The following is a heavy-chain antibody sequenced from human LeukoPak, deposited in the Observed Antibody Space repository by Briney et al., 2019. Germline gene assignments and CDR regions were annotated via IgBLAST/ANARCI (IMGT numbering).Heavy chain of an antibody. V-gene: IGHV3-21*01. Sequence: GGSLRLSCAASGFTFSSYSTSWVRQAPGKGLEWVSSISSSSSYIYYADSVKGRFTISRDNAKNSLYLQMNSLRAEDTAVYYCAKGGIAVAGEYYYYGMDVWGQGTTVTVSS. CDR1: GFTFSSYS. CDR2: ISSSSSYI. CDR3: AKGGIAVAGEYYYYGMDV. D-gene: IGHD6-19*01. J-gene: IGHJ6*02.